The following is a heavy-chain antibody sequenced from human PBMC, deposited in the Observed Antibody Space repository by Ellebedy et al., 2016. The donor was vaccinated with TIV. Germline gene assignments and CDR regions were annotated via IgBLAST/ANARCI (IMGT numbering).Heavy chain of an antibody. CDR2: IKQDGSEK. Sequence: GESLKISXAASGFIFSSYWMTWVRQAPGKGLEWVAKIKQDGSEKYYVDSVKGRFTISRDNAKNSLYLQMNSLRAEDTAVYYCAREGSAARSYYPHFDYWGQGTLVTVSS. CDR3: AREGSAARSYYPHFDY. V-gene: IGHV3-7*01. D-gene: IGHD1-26*01. CDR1: GFIFSSYW. J-gene: IGHJ4*02.